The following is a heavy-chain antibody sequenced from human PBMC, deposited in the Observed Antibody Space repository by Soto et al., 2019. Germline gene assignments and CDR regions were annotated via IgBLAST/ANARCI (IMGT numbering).Heavy chain of an antibody. J-gene: IGHJ3*02. V-gene: IGHV3-23*01. Sequence: EAHLLESGGGLVQPGGSLRLSCVASGFTFSTYAMSWVRQAPGKGLEWVSAISAGGGSTYYADSVKGRFTISRDNSINTLYLQMNSLRTEDTAVYYCAHPRGYGVFDAYDIWGQGAMVTVSS. CDR2: ISAGGGST. D-gene: IGHD4-17*01. CDR1: GFTFSTYA. CDR3: AHPRGYGVFDAYDI.